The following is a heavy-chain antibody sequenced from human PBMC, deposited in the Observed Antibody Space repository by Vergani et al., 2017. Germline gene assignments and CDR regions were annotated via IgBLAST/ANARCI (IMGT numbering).Heavy chain of an antibody. CDR2: ISSSSSTI. V-gene: IGHV3-48*04. D-gene: IGHD3-9*01. CDR3: AKESFGRLRYFGPYFDY. J-gene: IGHJ4*02. CDR1: GFTFSSYS. Sequence: EVQLVESGGGLVQPGGSLRLSCAASGFTFSSYSMNWVRQAPGKGLEWVSYISSSSSTIYYADSVKGRFTISRDNAKNSLYLQMNSLRAEDTALYYCAKESFGRLRYFGPYFDYWGQGTLVTVSS.